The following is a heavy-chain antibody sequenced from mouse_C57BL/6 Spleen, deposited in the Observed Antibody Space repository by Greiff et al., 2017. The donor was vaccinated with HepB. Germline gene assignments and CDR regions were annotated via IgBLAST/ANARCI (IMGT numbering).Heavy chain of an antibody. Sequence: QVHVKQSGAELVRPGASVTLSCKASGYTFTDYEMHWVKQTPVHGLEWIGAIDPETGGTAYNQKFKGKAILTADKSSSTAYMELRSLTSEDSAVYYCTRGGLFFYAMDYWGQGTSVTVSS. J-gene: IGHJ4*01. CDR2: IDPETGGT. CDR3: TRGGLFFYAMDY. V-gene: IGHV1-15*01. D-gene: IGHD1-3*01. CDR1: GYTFTDYE.